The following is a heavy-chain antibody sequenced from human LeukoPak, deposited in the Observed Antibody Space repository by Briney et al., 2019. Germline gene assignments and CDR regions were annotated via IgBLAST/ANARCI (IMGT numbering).Heavy chain of an antibody. CDR3: MYDFWSIYYTAGSDP. J-gene: IGHJ5*02. CDR1: GFTFSSYG. V-gene: IGHV3-33*01. D-gene: IGHD3-3*01. Sequence: GRSLRLSCAASGFTFSSYGMHWVRQAPGKGLEWVAVIWYDGSNKYYADSVRGRFTISRDNSKDTLYLQMNSLQTEDTALYYCMYDFWSIYYTAGSDPWGQGTPVTVSS. CDR2: IWYDGSNK.